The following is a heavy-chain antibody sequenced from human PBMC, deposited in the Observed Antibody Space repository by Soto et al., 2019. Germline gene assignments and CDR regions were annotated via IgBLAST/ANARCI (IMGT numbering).Heavy chain of an antibody. J-gene: IGHJ5*02. Sequence: TSETLSLTCAVYGGALSGYYRSWIRQPPGKGLEWIGEINHSGSTNYNPSLKSRVTISVDTSKNQFSLKLSSVTAADTAVYYCARVFSVAGWFEPWGQGTLVTVSS. CDR3: ARVFSVAGWFEP. D-gene: IGHD6-19*01. V-gene: IGHV4-34*01. CDR1: GGALSGYY. CDR2: INHSGST.